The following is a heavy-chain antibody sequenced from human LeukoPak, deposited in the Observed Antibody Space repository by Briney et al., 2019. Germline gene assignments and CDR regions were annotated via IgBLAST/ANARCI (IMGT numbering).Heavy chain of an antibody. D-gene: IGHD5-18*01. CDR1: GYSISSGYY. J-gene: IGHJ5*02. CDR3: ARDVRVHLWLIGWFDP. CDR2: IYHSGST. V-gene: IGHV4-38-2*02. Sequence: SETLSLTCTVSGYSISSGYYWGWIRQPPGKGLEWIGSIYHSGSTYYNPSLKSRVTISVDTSKNQFSLKLSSVTAADTAVYYCARDVRVHLWLIGWFDPWGQGTLVTVSS.